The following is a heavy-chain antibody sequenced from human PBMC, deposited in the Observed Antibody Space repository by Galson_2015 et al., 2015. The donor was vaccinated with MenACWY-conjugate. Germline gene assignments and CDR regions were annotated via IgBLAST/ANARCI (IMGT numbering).Heavy chain of an antibody. CDR3: ARRGPGSDFWSGYYSFDY. CDR2: IYHSGST. V-gene: IGHV4-4*02. Sequence: ETLSLTCAVSGGSISSSNWWSWVRQPPGKGLEWIGEIYHSGSTTYNPSLKSRVSISVDKSKNQFSLKLSSVTAADTAVYYCARRGPGSDFWSGYYSFDYWGQGTLVTVSS. J-gene: IGHJ4*02. D-gene: IGHD3-3*01. CDR1: GGSISSSNW.